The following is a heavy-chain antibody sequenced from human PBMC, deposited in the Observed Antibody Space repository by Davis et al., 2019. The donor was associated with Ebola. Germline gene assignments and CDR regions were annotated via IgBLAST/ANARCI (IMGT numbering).Heavy chain of an antibody. V-gene: IGHV3-23*01. CDR3: AREGDGYNSPSFDY. CDR2: VSRKGGS. J-gene: IGHJ4*02. D-gene: IGHD5-24*01. Sequence: GESLKISCAAPGFTFNKYGMSWVRQALGKGLEWVAAVSRKGGSYYADSVKGRFTVYRDTAKDTLFLQMDSLRGEDTAVYYCAREGDGYNSPSFDYWGQGNLVTVSS. CDR1: GFTFNKYG.